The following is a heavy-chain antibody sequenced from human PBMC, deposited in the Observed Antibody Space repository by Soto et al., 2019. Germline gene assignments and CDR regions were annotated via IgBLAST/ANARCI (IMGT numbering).Heavy chain of an antibody. V-gene: IGHV3-23*01. Sequence: GGSLRLSCAASEFSFDNYAMSWVRQAPGKGLEWVSSITYTGVSTYYVDSVKGRFTISRDNSKDTLYLQMNSLRAEDTAIYYCAKASVWYPYFDSWGQGTLVTVSS. J-gene: IGHJ4*02. CDR2: ITYTGVST. CDR1: EFSFDNYA. D-gene: IGHD6-13*01. CDR3: AKASVWYPYFDS.